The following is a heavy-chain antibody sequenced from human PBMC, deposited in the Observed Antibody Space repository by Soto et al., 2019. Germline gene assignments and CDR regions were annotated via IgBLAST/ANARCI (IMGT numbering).Heavy chain of an antibody. CDR3: ARDAEINYYDFWSGYGNYYGMDV. CDR2: IYYSGST. CDR1: GGSISSGGYC. D-gene: IGHD3-3*01. V-gene: IGHV4-31*03. Sequence: SETLSLTCTVSGGSISSGGYCWSWIRQHPGKGLEWIGYIYYSGSTYYNPSLKSRVTISVDTSKNQFSLKLSSVTAADTAVYYCARDAEINYYDFWSGYGNYYGMDVWGQGTTVTVSS. J-gene: IGHJ6*02.